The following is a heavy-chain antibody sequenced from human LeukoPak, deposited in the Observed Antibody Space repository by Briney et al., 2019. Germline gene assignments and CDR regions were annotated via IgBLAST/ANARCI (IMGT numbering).Heavy chain of an antibody. D-gene: IGHD6-13*01. CDR3: ARGSSTWSNAFDT. CDR2: INVDKGNT. CDR1: GYTFTSYT. J-gene: IGHJ3*02. Sequence: ASVKVSCKASGYTFTSYTMHWVRQAPGQRLEWMGWINVDKGNTKYSQKFQDRVIISWDTSASTAYMKLSSLRSEDTAVFYCARGSSTWSNAFDTWGQGTMVTVSS. V-gene: IGHV1-3*01.